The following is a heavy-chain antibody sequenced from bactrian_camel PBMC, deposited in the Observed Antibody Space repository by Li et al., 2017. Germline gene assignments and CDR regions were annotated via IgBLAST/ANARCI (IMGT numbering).Heavy chain of an antibody. CDR2: ISDDASRT. D-gene: IGHD7*01. Sequence: HVQLVESGGGLVQPGGSLRLSCAASGFTFSTHSMYWVRQPPGKGLEWVSSISDDASRTTYAASVKGRFTISRDNAAGTLYLQLNNLRIEDTGMYFCGRGVATTSGAAGPGTQVTVS. CDR1: GFTFSTHS. V-gene: IGHV3S1*01. J-gene: IGHJ4*01.